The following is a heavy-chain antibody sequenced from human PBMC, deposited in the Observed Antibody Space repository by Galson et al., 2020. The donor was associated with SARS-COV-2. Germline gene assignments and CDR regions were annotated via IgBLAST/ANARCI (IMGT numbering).Heavy chain of an antibody. V-gene: IGHV4-59*08. Sequence: SETLSLTCSVSGGSISRYYWSWIRQPPGKGLEWIGYIHNSGSTNYNPSLKSRVTISLDTSKSQFSLKLNSVTAADTAIYYCATQNGGTFNYWGQGSLVTVSS. CDR1: GGSISRYY. J-gene: IGHJ4*02. D-gene: IGHD2-8*01. CDR2: IHNSGST. CDR3: ATQNGGTFNY.